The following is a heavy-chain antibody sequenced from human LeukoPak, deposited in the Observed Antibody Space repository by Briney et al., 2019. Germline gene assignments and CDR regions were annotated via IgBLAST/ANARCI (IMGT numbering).Heavy chain of an antibody. CDR1: GFTFSSYA. CDR3: ANTRRSRAYYYYGMDV. Sequence: GGSLRLSCAASGFTFSSYAMSWVRQAPGKGLEWVSAISGSGGSTYYADSVKGRFTISRDNSKNTLYLQMNSLRAEDTAVYYCANTRRSRAYYYYGMDVWGQGTTVTVSS. CDR2: ISGSGGST. D-gene: IGHD6-13*01. J-gene: IGHJ6*02. V-gene: IGHV3-23*01.